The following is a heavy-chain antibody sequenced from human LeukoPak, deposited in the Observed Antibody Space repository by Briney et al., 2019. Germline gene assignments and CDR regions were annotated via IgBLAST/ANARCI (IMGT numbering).Heavy chain of an antibody. D-gene: IGHD6-13*01. CDR1: GGTFSSYA. CDR2: IIPIFGTA. V-gene: IGHV1-69*06. J-gene: IGHJ4*02. Sequence: GASVKVSCKASGGTFSSYAISWVRQAPGQGLEWMGGIIPIFGTANYAQKFQGRVTITADKSTGTAYMELSSLRSEDTAVYYCARDGDSSSGDWGQGTLVTVSS. CDR3: ARDGDSSSGD.